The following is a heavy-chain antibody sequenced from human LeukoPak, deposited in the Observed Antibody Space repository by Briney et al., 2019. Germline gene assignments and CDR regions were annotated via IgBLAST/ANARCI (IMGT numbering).Heavy chain of an antibody. CDR1: GYTFTSYG. CDR2: ISAYNGNT. J-gene: IGHJ2*01. V-gene: IGHV1-18*01. Sequence: GASVKVSCKASGYTFTSYGISWVRQAPGQGLEWMGWISAYNGNTNYAQKLQGRVTMTTDTSTSTAYMELRSLRSDDTAVYYCARDGYCSSTSCYLRGYFDLWGRGTLVTVSS. D-gene: IGHD2-2*03. CDR3: ARDGYCSSTSCYLRGYFDL.